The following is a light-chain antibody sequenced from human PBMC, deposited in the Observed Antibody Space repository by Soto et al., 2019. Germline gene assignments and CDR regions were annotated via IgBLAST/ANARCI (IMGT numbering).Light chain of an antibody. V-gene: IGLV2-8*01. CDR3: NSYGDSDNLVV. Sequence: QSALTQPPSASGSPGQSVTISCTGTSSDIGGYNYVSWYQQHPGKAPKLIIYEVTKRPSGVPDRFSGSKSGNTASLTVSGLQAEDEADCNSYGDSDNLVVFGGGTKLTVL. J-gene: IGLJ2*01. CDR2: EVT. CDR1: SSDIGGYNY.